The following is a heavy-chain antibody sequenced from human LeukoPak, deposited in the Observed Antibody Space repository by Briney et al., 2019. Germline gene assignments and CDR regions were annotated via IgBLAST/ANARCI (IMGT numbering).Heavy chain of an antibody. V-gene: IGHV3-53*01. CDR3: ARDAVDTANAV. CDR2: IYSGGST. D-gene: IGHD5-18*01. J-gene: IGHJ6*02. CDR1: GFTVSSNY. Sequence: GGSLRLSCAASGFTVSSNYMSWVRQAPGKGLEWVSVIYSGGSTYYADSVKGRFTISRDNAKNTLYLQMNSLRAEDTAVYYCARDAVDTANAVWGQGTTVTVSS.